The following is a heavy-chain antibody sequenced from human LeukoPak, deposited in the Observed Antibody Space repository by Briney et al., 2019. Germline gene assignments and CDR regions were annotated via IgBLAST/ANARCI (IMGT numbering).Heavy chain of an antibody. Sequence: GGSLRLSCAASGFTFSSYSMNWVRQAPGKGLEWVSSISSSSSYIYYADSVKGRFTISRDNAKNSLYLQMNSLRAEGTAVYYCARGSGSYSFGYFQHWGQGTLVTVSS. CDR2: ISSSSSYI. V-gene: IGHV3-21*01. CDR3: ARGSGSYSFGYFQH. J-gene: IGHJ1*01. CDR1: GFTFSSYS. D-gene: IGHD1-26*01.